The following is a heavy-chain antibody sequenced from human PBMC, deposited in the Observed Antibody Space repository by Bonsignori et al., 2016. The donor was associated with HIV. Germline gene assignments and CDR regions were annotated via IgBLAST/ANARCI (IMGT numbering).Heavy chain of an antibody. J-gene: IGHJ6*03. CDR3: ARDLEYYDFWSGYFSYYYMDV. V-gene: IGHV3-48*03. CDR2: ISSSGSTI. Sequence: WIRQPPGKGLEWVSYISSSGSTIYYADSVKGRFTISRDNAKNSLYLQMNSLRAEDTAVYYCARDLEYYDFWSGYFSYYYMDVWGKGTTVTVSS. D-gene: IGHD3-3*01.